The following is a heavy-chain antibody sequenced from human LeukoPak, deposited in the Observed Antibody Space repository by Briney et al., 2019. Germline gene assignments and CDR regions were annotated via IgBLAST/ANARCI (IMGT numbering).Heavy chain of an antibody. CDR2: ISGSGGST. V-gene: IGHV3-23*01. CDR1: GFTFSSYA. J-gene: IGHJ4*02. Sequence: GGSLRLSCAASGFTFSSYAMSWVRQAPGKGLEWVSAISGSGGSTYYADSVKGRFTISRDNSKNTLYLQMNSLKTEDTAVYYCTTMIPLLWFGELEESSYWGQGTLVTVSP. CDR3: TTMIPLLWFGELEESSY. D-gene: IGHD3-10*01.